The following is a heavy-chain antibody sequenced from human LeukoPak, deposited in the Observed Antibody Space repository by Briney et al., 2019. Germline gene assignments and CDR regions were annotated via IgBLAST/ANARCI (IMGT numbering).Heavy chain of an antibody. V-gene: IGHV4-59*04. CDR1: GGSISSYY. Sequence: SETLSLTCTVSGGSISSYYWSWIRQPPGKGLEWIGSIYHSGSTYYNPSLKSRVTISVDTSKNQFSLKLSSVTAADTAVYYCAREVVTAKSNWFDPWGQGTLVTVSS. J-gene: IGHJ5*02. D-gene: IGHD2-21*02. CDR2: IYHSGST. CDR3: AREVVTAKSNWFDP.